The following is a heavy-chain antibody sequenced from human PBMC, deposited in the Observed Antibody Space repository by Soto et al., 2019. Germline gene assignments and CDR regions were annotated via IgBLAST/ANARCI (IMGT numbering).Heavy chain of an antibody. CDR3: ASIAVAGPRVFGY. D-gene: IGHD6-19*01. J-gene: IGHJ4*02. Sequence: SETLSLTCAVYGGSFSGYYWSWIRQPPGKGLEWIGEINHSGSTNYNPSLKSRVTISVDTSKNQFSLKLSSVTAADTAVYYCASIAVAGPRVFGYWGQGTLVTVSS. V-gene: IGHV4-34*01. CDR2: INHSGST. CDR1: GGSFSGYY.